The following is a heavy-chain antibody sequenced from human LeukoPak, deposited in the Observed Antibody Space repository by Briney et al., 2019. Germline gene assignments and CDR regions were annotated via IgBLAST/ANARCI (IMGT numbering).Heavy chain of an antibody. CDR2: ISSSSSYI. D-gene: IGHD5-12*01. CDR3: ARGITSGPRRYDVRNFDY. Sequence: GGSLRLSCAASGFTFSSYSLNWVRQAPGKGLEWVSSISSSSSYIYYADSVKGRFTISRDNAKNSLYLQMNSLRAEDTAVYYCARGITSGPRRYDVRNFDYWGQGTPVTVSS. CDR1: GFTFSSYS. J-gene: IGHJ4*02. V-gene: IGHV3-21*01.